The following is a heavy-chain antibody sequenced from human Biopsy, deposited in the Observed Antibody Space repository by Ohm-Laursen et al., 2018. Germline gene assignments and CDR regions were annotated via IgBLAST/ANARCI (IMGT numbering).Heavy chain of an antibody. CDR1: GFTFSSYY. D-gene: IGHD5-18*01. Sequence: SLRLSCAASGFTFSSYYMSWVRRAPGKGLEWVAFIFYDGSNTYYADSVKGRFTISRDNSRDTLYLQMSSLRAEDTAVYYCAKDRYNYTPIGGFSMDVWGQGTTVTVSS. CDR3: AKDRYNYTPIGGFSMDV. CDR2: IFYDGSNT. J-gene: IGHJ6*02. V-gene: IGHV3-30*18.